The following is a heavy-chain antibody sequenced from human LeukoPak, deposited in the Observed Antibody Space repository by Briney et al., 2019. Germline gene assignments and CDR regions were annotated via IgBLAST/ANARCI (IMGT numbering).Heavy chain of an antibody. V-gene: IGHV3-23*01. CDR3: AKQPERLVYYYGMDV. CDR2: ISGSGGST. Sequence: GGSLRLSCAASGFTFSSYAMSWVRQAPGKGLEWVSAISGSGGSTYYADSVKGRFTISRDNSKNTLYLQMNSLRAEDTAVYYCAKQPERLVYYYGMDVWGQGTTVTVSS. D-gene: IGHD1-1*01. CDR1: GFTFSSYA. J-gene: IGHJ6*02.